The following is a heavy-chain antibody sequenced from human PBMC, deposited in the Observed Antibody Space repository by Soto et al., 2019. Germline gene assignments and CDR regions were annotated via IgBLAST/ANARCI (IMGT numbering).Heavy chain of an antibody. CDR2: IWYDESNK. V-gene: IGHV3-33*01. CDR3: ARDRGYSGYGPLDY. CDR1: GFTFTNYA. J-gene: IGHJ4*02. D-gene: IGHD5-12*01. Sequence: GGSLRLSCAASGFTFTNYAMHWVRQAPGKGPEWVAVIWYDESNKYYADSVKGRFTISRDSSKNTLYLQINSLRAEDTAVYYCARDRGYSGYGPLDYWGQGTLVTVSS.